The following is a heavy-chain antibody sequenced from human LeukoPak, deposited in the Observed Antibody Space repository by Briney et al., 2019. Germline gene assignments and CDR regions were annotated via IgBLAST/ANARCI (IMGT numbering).Heavy chain of an antibody. Sequence: ASVKVSCKASGFTFTSSAMQWVRQAPGQGLEWMGWINPNSGGTNYAPKFQGRVTMTRDTSISTAYMELSRLRSDDTAVYYCARAIVCSGGSCYTLNWFDPWGQGTLVTVSS. CDR2: INPNSGGT. CDR3: ARAIVCSGGSCYTLNWFDP. CDR1: GFTFTSSA. J-gene: IGHJ5*02. D-gene: IGHD2-15*01. V-gene: IGHV1-2*02.